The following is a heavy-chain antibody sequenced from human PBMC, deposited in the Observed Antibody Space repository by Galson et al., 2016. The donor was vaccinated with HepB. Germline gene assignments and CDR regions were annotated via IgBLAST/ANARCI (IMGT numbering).Heavy chain of an antibody. Sequence: ETLSLTCTVSGGSISSNTYYWGWIRQPPGKGLEWIGSINYSGSTHYYASLQSRVTIPVYTSKNQFPLKLNSVTAADTAIYYCARHLTRTSYVWGIYRILQAGMDVWGQWTTVTVSS. V-gene: IGHV4-39*01. J-gene: IGHJ6*02. CDR3: ARHLTRTSYVWGIYRILQAGMDV. D-gene: IGHD3-16*02. CDR2: INYSGST. CDR1: GGSISSNTYY.